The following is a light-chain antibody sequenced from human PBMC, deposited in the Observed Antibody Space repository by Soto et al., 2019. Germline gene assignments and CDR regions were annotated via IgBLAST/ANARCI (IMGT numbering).Light chain of an antibody. V-gene: IGLV2-14*01. CDR1: SSDVGGCNY. CDR3: SSYTSSSTLV. CDR2: EVS. Sequence: QSALTQPASVSGSPGQSITISCTGTSSDVGGCNYVSWYQQLPGKAPRLIIYEVSYRPSGVSNRFSGSKSGNTASLTISGLQTEDEAEYYCSSYTSSSTLVFGGGTKVTVL. J-gene: IGLJ2*01.